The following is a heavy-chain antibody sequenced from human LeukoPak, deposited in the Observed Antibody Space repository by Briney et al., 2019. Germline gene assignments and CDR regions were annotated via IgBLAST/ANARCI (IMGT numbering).Heavy chain of an antibody. CDR2: ISYDGSNK. J-gene: IGHJ4*02. CDR1: GFTFSSSA. V-gene: IGHV3-30-3*01. Sequence: GGSLRLSCAASGFTFSSSAMHWVRQAPGKGLEWVAVISYDGSNKYYADSVKGRFTISRDNSKNTLYLQMNSLRAEDTAVYYCARVLGTIFGVVRGCDYWGQGTLVTVSS. D-gene: IGHD3-3*01. CDR3: ARVLGTIFGVVRGCDY.